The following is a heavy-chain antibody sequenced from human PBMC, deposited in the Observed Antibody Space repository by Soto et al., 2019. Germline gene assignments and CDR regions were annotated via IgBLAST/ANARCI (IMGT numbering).Heavy chain of an antibody. CDR1: GFTVSSNY. Sequence: EVQLVESGGGLVQPGGSLRLSCAASGFTVSSNYMSWVRQAPGKGLEWVSGIYSGGSTYYADSVKGRFTIPRHNSKNTLYLQMNSLRAEDTAMYYCSRDFAPADWGQGTLVTVSS. CDR3: SRDFAPAD. J-gene: IGHJ4*02. V-gene: IGHV3-53*04. CDR2: IYSGGST.